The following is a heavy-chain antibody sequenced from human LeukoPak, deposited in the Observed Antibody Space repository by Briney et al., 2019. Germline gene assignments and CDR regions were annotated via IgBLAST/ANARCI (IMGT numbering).Heavy chain of an antibody. J-gene: IGHJ4*02. D-gene: IGHD6-19*01. CDR1: GFTFSSYE. CDR2: ISSSGSTI. CDR3: ARGIKPVAGPFDS. Sequence: GGSLRLSCAASGFTFSSYEMNWVRQAPGKGLEWVSYISSSGSTIYYADSVKGRFTISRDNSKNTLYLQMNSLRAEDTAVYYCARGIKPVAGPFDSWGQGTLVTVSS. V-gene: IGHV3-48*03.